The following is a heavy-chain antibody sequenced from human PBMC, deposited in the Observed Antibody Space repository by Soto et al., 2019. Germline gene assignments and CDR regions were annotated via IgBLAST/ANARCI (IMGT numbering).Heavy chain of an antibody. CDR1: GFTVSSHY. CDR2: IYSGGST. V-gene: IGHV3-66*01. Sequence: EVQLVESGGGLVQPGGSLRLSCAASGFTVSSHYMNWVRQAPGKGLEWVSVIYSGGSTYYADSVKGRFTISRDNSKNTLYLQMNSLRAEDTAVEYCADLYGVDVWGQGTTVTVSS. J-gene: IGHJ6*02. CDR3: ADLYGVDV.